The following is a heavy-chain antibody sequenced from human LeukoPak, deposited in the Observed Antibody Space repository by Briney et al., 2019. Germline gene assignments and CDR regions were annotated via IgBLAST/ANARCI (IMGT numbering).Heavy chain of an antibody. Sequence: PSETLSLTCGVSGASVSSHFWSWIRQTPGMGLEWIGYISNRASTGYNPSLRSRVTISVDAPKNEVSLNVRSVSAADTAVYYCAKGVSGTYYAFDVWGQGRTV. D-gene: IGHD1-26*01. V-gene: IGHV4-59*02. CDR3: AKGVSGTYYAFDV. CDR1: GASVSSHF. J-gene: IGHJ3*01. CDR2: ISNRAST.